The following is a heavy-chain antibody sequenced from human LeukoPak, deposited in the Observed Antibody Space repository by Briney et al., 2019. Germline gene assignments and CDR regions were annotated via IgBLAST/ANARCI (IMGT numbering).Heavy chain of an antibody. J-gene: IGHJ5*02. V-gene: IGHV5-10-1*01. CDR1: GYSFTSYW. Sequence: GESLRISCKGSGYSFTSYWISWVRQMPGKGLEWMGRIDPSDSYSPSFQGHVTISADKSISTAYLQWSSLKASGTAMYYCARQYYASGSYYNDLNWFDPWGQGTLVTVSS. CDR2: IDPSDS. D-gene: IGHD3-10*01. CDR3: ARQYYASGSYYNDLNWFDP.